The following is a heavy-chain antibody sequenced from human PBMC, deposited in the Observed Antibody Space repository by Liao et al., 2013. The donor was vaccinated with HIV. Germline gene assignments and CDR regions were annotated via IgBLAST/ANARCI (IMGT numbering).Heavy chain of an antibody. V-gene: IGHV4-30-4*08. D-gene: IGHD3-22*01. CDR2: IYYSGST. CDR3: ARSGSSGYYYYPHYFDY. CDR1: GGSISSGDYY. J-gene: IGHJ4*02. Sequence: QVQLQESGPGLVKPSQTLSLTCTVSGGSISSGDYYWSWIRQPPGEGLEWIGYIYYSGSTYYNPSLKSRVTISVDTSKNQFSLKLSSVTAADTAVYYCARSGSSGYYYYPHYFDYWGQGTLVTVSS.